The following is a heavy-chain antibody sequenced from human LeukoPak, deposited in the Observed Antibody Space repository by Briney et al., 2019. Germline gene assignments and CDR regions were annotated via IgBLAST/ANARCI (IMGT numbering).Heavy chain of an antibody. CDR2: ISSSGGST. CDR3: ANTGGYSYGHFDY. V-gene: IGHV3-23*01. D-gene: IGHD5-18*01. J-gene: IGHJ4*02. Sequence: GGSLRLSCAASGFTFNNYNMNWVRQAPGKGLEWVSAISSSGGSTYYADSVKGRFTISRDNSKNTLYLQMNSLRAEDTAVYYCANTGGYSYGHFDYWGQGTLVTVSS. CDR1: GFTFNNYN.